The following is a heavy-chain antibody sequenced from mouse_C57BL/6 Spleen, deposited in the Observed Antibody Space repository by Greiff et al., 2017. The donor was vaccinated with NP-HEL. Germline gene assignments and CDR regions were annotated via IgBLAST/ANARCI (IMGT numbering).Heavy chain of an antibody. D-gene: IGHD2-3*01. CDR3: ARDTYDPSYAMDY. CDR1: GFTFSDYY. Sequence: EVMLVESEGGLVQPGSSMKLSCTASGFTFSDYYMAWVRQVPEKGLEWVANINYDGSSTYYLDSLKSRFIISRDNAKNILYLQMSSLKSEDTATYYCARDTYDPSYAMDYWGQGTSVTVSS. V-gene: IGHV5-16*01. CDR2: INYDGSST. J-gene: IGHJ4*01.